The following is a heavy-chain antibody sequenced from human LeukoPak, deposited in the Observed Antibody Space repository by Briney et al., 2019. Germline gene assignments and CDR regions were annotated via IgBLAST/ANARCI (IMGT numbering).Heavy chain of an antibody. D-gene: IGHD2-15*01. J-gene: IGHJ4*02. Sequence: PSQTLSLTCSVSVGSISSGDYYWSSIRKPPGKGLEWIGYIYYSGSTYYNPSLKSRVTISVDTSKNQCSLELSSVTAADTAVYYCVRSAGWYDYWGQGTLVTVSS. CDR1: VGSISSGDYY. CDR2: IYYSGST. CDR3: VRSAGWYDY. V-gene: IGHV4-30-4*01.